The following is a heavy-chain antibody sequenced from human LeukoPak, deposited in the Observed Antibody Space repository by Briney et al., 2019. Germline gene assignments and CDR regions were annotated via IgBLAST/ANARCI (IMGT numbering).Heavy chain of an antibody. CDR3: AREGDYGDYYGMDV. Sequence: GGSLRLSCAASGFTVSSNYMSRVRQAPGKGLEWVSVIYSGGSTYYADSVKGRFTISRDNSKNTLYLQMNSLRAEDTAVYYCAREGDYGDYYGMDVWGQGTTVTVSS. CDR2: IYSGGST. D-gene: IGHD4-17*01. CDR1: GFTVSSNY. V-gene: IGHV3-66*01. J-gene: IGHJ6*02.